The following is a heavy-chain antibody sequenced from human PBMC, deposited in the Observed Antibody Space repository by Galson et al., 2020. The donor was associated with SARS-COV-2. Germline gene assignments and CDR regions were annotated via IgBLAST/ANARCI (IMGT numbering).Heavy chain of an antibody. CDR2: ISDIGYST. Sequence: GESLKISCTASGFTFEDFAMHWVHQAPGEALEWVSVISDIGYSTYYADSVKGRFTVSRDNSKNSLYLQMNNVRTEDNGLYFCSKGLKSRYASSYIDFWGQGTLVTVSS. J-gene: IGHJ4*02. CDR3: SKGLKSRYASSYIDF. CDR1: GFTFEDFA. D-gene: IGHD6-13*01. V-gene: IGHV3-43*02.